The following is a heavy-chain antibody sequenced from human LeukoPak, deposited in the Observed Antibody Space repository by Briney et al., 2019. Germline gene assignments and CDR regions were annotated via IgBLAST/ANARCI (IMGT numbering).Heavy chain of an antibody. J-gene: IGHJ1*01. D-gene: IGHD3-22*01. V-gene: IGHV1-69*05. CDR2: IIPIFGTA. CDR1: GGTFSSYA. CDR3: ASRVNSGYRAGHSYFQH. Sequence: SVKVSCTASGGTFSSYAISWVRQAPGQGLGWMGGIIPIFGTASYAQKFQGRVTITTDESTSTAYMELSSLRSEDTAVYYCASRVNSGYRAGHSYFQHWGQGTLVTVSS.